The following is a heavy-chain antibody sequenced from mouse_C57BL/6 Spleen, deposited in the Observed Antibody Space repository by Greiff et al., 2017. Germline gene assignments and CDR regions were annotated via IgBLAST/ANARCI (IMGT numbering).Heavy chain of an antibody. Sequence: QVQLQQSGAELVKPGASVKLSCKASGYTFTSYWMHWVKQRPGQGLEWIGNINPNSGYTNYNQKFKDKATLTADKSSSTAYMQLSSLTYEDSAVYCSRRPFDYWGQGTLVTVSA. CDR3: RRPFDY. CDR2: INPNSGYT. V-gene: IGHV1-7*01. CDR1: GYTFTSYW. J-gene: IGHJ3*01.